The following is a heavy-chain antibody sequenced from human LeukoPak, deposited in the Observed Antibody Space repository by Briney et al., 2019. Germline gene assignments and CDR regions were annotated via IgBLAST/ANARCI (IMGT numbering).Heavy chain of an antibody. V-gene: IGHV4-59*12. CDR2: IYYSGST. J-gene: IGHJ4*02. D-gene: IGHD3-9*01. Sequence: SETLSLTCTVSGDSISNYYWSWFRQPPGKGLEWIGYIYYSGSTNYNPSLKSRVTISVDTSKNQFSLKLSPVTAADTAVYYCARETLYYDILTGYYVFGGLIDYWGQGTLVTVSS. CDR1: GDSISNYY. CDR3: ARETLYYDILTGYYVFGGLIDY.